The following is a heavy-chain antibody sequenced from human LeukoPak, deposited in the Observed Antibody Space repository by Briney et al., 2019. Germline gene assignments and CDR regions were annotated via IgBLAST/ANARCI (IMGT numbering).Heavy chain of an antibody. CDR2: MNPSSGNT. CDR1: GYTFTSYD. J-gene: IGHJ5*02. CDR3: ARGRGKAAAGKKNWFDP. V-gene: IGHV1-8*01. D-gene: IGHD6-13*01. Sequence: GASVKVSCKASGYTFTSYDINWVRQATGQGLEWMGWMNPSSGNTGYAQKFQGRVTMTRNTSISTAYMELSSLRSEDTAVYYCARGRGKAAAGKKNWFDPWGQGTLVTVSS.